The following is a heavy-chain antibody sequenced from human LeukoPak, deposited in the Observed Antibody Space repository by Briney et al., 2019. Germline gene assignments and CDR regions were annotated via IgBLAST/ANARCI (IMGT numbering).Heavy chain of an antibody. Sequence: GGSLRLSCTASGFSFSNYGMQWVRQAPDKGLEWLAFIRYDGKTIYYADSVKGRFTISRDNPKNTLYLQMNSLRAEDTAVYYCAKDRHAPGRYCSSTSCFPFDSWGQGTLVTVSS. J-gene: IGHJ5*01. D-gene: IGHD2-2*01. CDR1: GFSFSNYG. V-gene: IGHV3-30*02. CDR3: AKDRHAPGRYCSSTSCFPFDS. CDR2: IRYDGKTI.